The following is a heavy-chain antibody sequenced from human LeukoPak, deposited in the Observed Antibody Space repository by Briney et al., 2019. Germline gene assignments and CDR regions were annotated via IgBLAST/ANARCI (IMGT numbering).Heavy chain of an antibody. J-gene: IGHJ4*02. CDR1: GFTFSNYA. CDR3: TKGGDYDVLTGYYDPAC. Sequence: GASLRLSCAASGFTFSNYAMSWVRQAPGKGLEWVSAITGSGGSTWYADSVKGHFTISRDNSKNTLYLQMNSLGAEDTAVYYCTKGGDYDVLTGYYDPACWAQGPLVTVSS. V-gene: IGHV3-23*01. CDR2: ITGSGGST. D-gene: IGHD3-9*01.